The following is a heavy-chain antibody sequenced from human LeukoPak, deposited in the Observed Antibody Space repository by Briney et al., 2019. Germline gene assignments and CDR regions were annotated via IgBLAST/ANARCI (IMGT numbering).Heavy chain of an antibody. Sequence: SETLSLTCTVSGGSISSSSYYWGWIRQPPGKGLEWIGHMYYSGGTTYNPSLKSRVSISLDTSKKHFSLKLSSVTAADTAVYYCAGTGLFFDYWSQGTLVTVSS. CDR3: AGTGLFFDY. D-gene: IGHD7-27*01. J-gene: IGHJ4*02. CDR1: GGSISSSSYY. V-gene: IGHV4-61*05. CDR2: MYYSGGT.